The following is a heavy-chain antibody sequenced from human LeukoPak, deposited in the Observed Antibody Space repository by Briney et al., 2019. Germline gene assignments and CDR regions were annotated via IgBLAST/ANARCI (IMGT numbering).Heavy chain of an antibody. CDR2: INPNSGGT. Sequence: GASVKISCKASGYTFTGYYMHWVRQAPGQGLEWMGWINPNSGGTNYAQKFQGRVTMTRDTSISTAYMELSRLRSDDTAVYYCATAYYDILTGYYNGLYWGQGTLVTVSS. V-gene: IGHV1-2*02. D-gene: IGHD3-9*01. J-gene: IGHJ4*02. CDR1: GYTFTGYY. CDR3: ATAYYDILTGYYNGLY.